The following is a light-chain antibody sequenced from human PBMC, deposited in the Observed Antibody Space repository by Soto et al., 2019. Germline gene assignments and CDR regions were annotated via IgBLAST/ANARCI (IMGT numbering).Light chain of an antibody. CDR1: SSNIGSNY. V-gene: IGLV1-47*01. J-gene: IGLJ1*01. Sequence: QSVLTQPPSASGTPGQRVTISCSGSSSNIGSNYVYWYQQLPGTAPKLLIYRNNQRPSGVPDRFSGYKYGTSASLAISGLRSEDEADYYCAAWDDSLSGHYVFGTGTKLTVL. CDR2: RNN. CDR3: AAWDDSLSGHYV.